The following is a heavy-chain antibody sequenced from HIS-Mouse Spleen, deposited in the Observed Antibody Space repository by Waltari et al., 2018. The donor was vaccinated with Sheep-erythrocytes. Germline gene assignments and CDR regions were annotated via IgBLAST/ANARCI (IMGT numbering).Heavy chain of an antibody. D-gene: IGHD5-18*01. Sequence: QLQLQESGPGLVKPSETLSLTCTVSGGSISSSSYYWGWIRQPPGKGLEWIGSIYYSEGTSYNPSLRSRVTISVDTSKNQFSLKLSSVTDADTAVYYCARHKDTAMVHFDYWGQGTLVTVSS. CDR1: GGSISSSSYY. V-gene: IGHV4-39*01. J-gene: IGHJ4*02. CDR2: IYYSEGT. CDR3: ARHKDTAMVHFDY.